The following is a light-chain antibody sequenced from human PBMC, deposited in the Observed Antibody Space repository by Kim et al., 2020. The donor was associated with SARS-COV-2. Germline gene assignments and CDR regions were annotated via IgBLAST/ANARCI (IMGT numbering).Light chain of an antibody. CDR2: DVT. Sequence: LTQPASVSGSPGQSITISCTGTSSDVGGYNYVAWYQQHPGKAPKAMIYDVTNRPSGVSDRFSGSKSGNTASLTISGLQTGDEADYYCSSYSSSGTYVFGTGTKVTVL. CDR1: SSDVGGYNY. V-gene: IGLV2-14*03. CDR3: SSYSSSGTYV. J-gene: IGLJ1*01.